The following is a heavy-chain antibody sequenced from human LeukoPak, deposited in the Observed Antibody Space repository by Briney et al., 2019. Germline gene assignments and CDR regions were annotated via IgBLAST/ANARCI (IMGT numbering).Heavy chain of an antibody. Sequence: SETLSLTCTVSGGSISSSSYYWGWIRQPPGKGLEWIGSIYYSGSTYYNPSLKSRVTISVDTSKNQFSLKLSSVTAADTAVYYCASESAIAVAGTFTFDYWGQGTLVTVSS. CDR2: IYYSGST. V-gene: IGHV4-39*01. J-gene: IGHJ4*02. CDR3: ASESAIAVAGTFTFDY. CDR1: GGSISSSSYY. D-gene: IGHD6-19*01.